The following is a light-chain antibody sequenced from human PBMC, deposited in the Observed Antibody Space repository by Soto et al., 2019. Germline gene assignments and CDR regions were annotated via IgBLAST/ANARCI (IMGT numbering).Light chain of an antibody. J-gene: IGKJ5*01. CDR2: GAS. CDR1: QSFSSN. Sequence: EIVMKQSPATLSVSPGERATLSCRASQSFSSNLAWYQQKPGQAPRLLIYGASTRATGIPARFSGSGSGTEFTLTISSLQSEDFAVYYCQQYNNWPPGTFGQGTRLEIK. CDR3: QQYNNWPPGT. V-gene: IGKV3-15*01.